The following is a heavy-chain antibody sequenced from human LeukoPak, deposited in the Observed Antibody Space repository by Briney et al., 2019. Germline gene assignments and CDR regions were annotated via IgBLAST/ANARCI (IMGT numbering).Heavy chain of an antibody. J-gene: IGHJ2*01. CDR3: VGDLDYRGNSGYFGL. CDR1: DGSITTYY. D-gene: IGHD4-23*01. CDR2: IYYSGSA. V-gene: IGHV4-59*01. Sequence: SQTLSLTCTISDGSITTYYWSWIRQSPGQGLEWLGHIYYSGSANYNPSLKNRVTMSADASKNQFSLRVSSVTPADTAVYFCVGDLDYRGNSGYFGLWGRGTLVTVSS.